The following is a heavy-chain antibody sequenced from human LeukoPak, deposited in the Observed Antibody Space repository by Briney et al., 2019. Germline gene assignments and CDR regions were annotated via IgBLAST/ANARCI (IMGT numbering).Heavy chain of an antibody. Sequence: GGSLRLSCAASGFTFSSYAMHWVRQAPGKGLEWVAVISYDGSNKYYADSVKGRFTISRDNSKNTLYLQMNSLRAEDTAVYYCATLWGSGSPPFDYWGQGTLVTVSS. CDR1: GFTFSSYA. CDR3: ATLWGSGSPPFDY. J-gene: IGHJ4*02. V-gene: IGHV3-30*04. D-gene: IGHD3-10*01. CDR2: ISYDGSNK.